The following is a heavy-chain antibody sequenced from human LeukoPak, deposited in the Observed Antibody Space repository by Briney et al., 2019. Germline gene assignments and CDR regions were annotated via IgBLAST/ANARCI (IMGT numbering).Heavy chain of an antibody. CDR3: ARSTTLIYSSGWYGGFDY. V-gene: IGHV3-48*03. CDR2: ISSSGTNI. CDR1: GLTFSSYE. D-gene: IGHD6-19*01. Sequence: PGGSLRLSCAASGLTFSSYEMSWVRQAPGKGLEWVSYISSSGTNIYYADSVKGRFTISRDNAKNSLYLQMNSLRAEDTAVYYCARSTTLIYSSGWYGGFDYWGQGTLVTVSS. J-gene: IGHJ4*02.